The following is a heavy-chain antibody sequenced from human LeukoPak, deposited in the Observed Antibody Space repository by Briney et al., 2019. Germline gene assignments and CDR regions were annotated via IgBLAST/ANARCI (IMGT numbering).Heavy chain of an antibody. D-gene: IGHD4-23*01. Sequence: GESLKISCKAFGYRFSNNWIGWVRQMPGRGLEWMGIINPNDSNTKYSPSFQGQVSISVDKSISTAYLQWTSLKASDTAMYFCARHNRDGGDRWIDPWGQGTLVTVSS. V-gene: IGHV5-51*01. CDR3: ARHNRDGGDRWIDP. CDR1: GYRFSNNW. CDR2: INPNDSNT. J-gene: IGHJ5*02.